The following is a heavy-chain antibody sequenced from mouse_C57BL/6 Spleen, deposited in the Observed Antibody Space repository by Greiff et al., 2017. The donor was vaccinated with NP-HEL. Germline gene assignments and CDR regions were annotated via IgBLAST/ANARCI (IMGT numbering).Heavy chain of an antibody. J-gene: IGHJ3*01. CDR2: ILPGRGST. V-gene: IGHV1-9*01. Sequence: QVQLQQSGAELMKPGASVKLSCKATGYTFTGYWIEWVKQRPGHGLEWIGEILPGRGSTNYNEKFKGKATFTADTSSNTAYMQLSSLTTEDSAIYYCANYGNYLAWFAYWGQGTLVTVSA. CDR1: GYTFTGYW. CDR3: ANYGNYLAWFAY. D-gene: IGHD2-1*01.